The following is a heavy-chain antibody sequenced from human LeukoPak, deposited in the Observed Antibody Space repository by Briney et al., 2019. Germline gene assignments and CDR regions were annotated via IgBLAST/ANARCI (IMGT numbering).Heavy chain of an antibody. J-gene: IGHJ4*02. Sequence: GASVKVSCKASGYTFTCYDFNWVGQATGQRPEWMGWMSPNSGDTGYAQKFQDRVTMTRNTSISTAYMELSSLRSDDTAVYYCARGPPNWGYDYWGPGTLVTVSS. CDR1: GYTFTCYD. D-gene: IGHD7-27*01. CDR3: ARGPPNWGYDY. CDR2: MSPNSGDT. V-gene: IGHV1-8*01.